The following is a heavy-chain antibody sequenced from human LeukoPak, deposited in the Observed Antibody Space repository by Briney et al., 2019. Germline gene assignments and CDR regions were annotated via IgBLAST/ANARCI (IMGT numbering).Heavy chain of an antibody. Sequence: ASVKVSCKVSGYTLTELSMHWVRQAPGKGLEWMGGFDPEDGETIYAQKFQGRVTMTEDTSTDTAYMELSSLRSEDTAVYYCARELDYDILTGYYNGHYYYMDVWGKGTTVTVSS. V-gene: IGHV1-24*01. CDR2: FDPEDGET. CDR3: ARELDYDILTGYYNGHYYYMDV. J-gene: IGHJ6*03. D-gene: IGHD3-9*01. CDR1: GYTLTELS.